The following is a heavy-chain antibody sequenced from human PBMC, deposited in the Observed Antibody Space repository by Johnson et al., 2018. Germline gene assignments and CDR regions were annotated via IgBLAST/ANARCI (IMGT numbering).Heavy chain of an antibody. CDR2: IYYSGST. D-gene: IGHD6-6*01. Sequence: QVQLQESGPGLVKPSETLSLTCTVSGGSISSYYWSWIRQPPGKGLEWIGYIYYSGSTNYNPSLKRRVTISVDTSKNQFSLTLSSVTAADTAVYYCASTYSSSSFYYYYYYMDVWGKGTTVTVSS. J-gene: IGHJ6*03. V-gene: IGHV4-59*01. CDR3: ASTYSSSSFYYYYYYMDV. CDR1: GGSISSYY.